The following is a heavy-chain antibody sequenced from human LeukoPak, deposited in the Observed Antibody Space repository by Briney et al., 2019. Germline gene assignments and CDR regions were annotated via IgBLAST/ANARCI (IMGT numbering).Heavy chain of an antibody. CDR2: IDPKSGAT. V-gene: IGHV1-2*02. Sequence: ASVKVSCKASGYTFTGYYMHWVRQAPGQGLEWMAWIDPKSGATNYAQKFQGRVTMTRSTSISTAYMELSSLRTDDTAVYYCARVPRGGDRFDPWGQGTLVTVSS. J-gene: IGHJ5*02. D-gene: IGHD3-16*01. CDR1: GYTFTGYY. CDR3: ARVPRGGDRFDP.